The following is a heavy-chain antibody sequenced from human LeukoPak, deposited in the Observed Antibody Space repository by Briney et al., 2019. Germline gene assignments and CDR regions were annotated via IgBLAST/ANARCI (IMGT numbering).Heavy chain of an antibody. CDR1: GFTFTNAW. V-gene: IGHV3-15*01. CDR2: IKSKTDGGTI. CDR3: TTQGTSGTGRVDY. Sequence: PGGSLRLSCAASGFTFTNAWMSWVRQAPGKGLEWVGRIKSKTDGGTIHYAAPVKGRLTISRDDSKNTLYLHMNSLKTEDTAVYYCTTQGTSGTGRVDYWGQGTLVTVSS. D-gene: IGHD1/OR15-1a*01. J-gene: IGHJ4*02.